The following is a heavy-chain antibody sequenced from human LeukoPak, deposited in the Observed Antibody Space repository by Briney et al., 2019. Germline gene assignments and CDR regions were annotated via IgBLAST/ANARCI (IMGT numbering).Heavy chain of an antibody. Sequence: GGSLRLSCTTSRFTFGDYAMSWFRQAPGKGLEWVTFIRNKAYGGITEYAASVKGRFTISRDDSKSIAYLQINSLKAEDTAVYYCTRTKDGGYYYFDYWGQGALVTVSS. J-gene: IGHJ4*02. V-gene: IGHV3-49*03. CDR2: IRNKAYGGIT. CDR3: TRTKDGGYYYFDY. CDR1: RFTFGDYA. D-gene: IGHD4-17*01.